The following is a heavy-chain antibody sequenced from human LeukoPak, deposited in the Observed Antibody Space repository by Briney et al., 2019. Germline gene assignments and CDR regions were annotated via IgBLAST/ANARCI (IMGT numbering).Heavy chain of an antibody. CDR2: MNDDGSST. J-gene: IGHJ4*02. CDR3: AKGVKKVYY. Sequence: GGSLRLSCGASGFTFSNYWMSWVRQAPGKGLVWVSRMNDDGSSTSYADSLKGRFTISRDNAKNTLYLQMNSLRAEDTAVYYCAKGVKKVYYWGQGTLVTVSS. CDR1: GFTFSNYW. V-gene: IGHV3-74*01.